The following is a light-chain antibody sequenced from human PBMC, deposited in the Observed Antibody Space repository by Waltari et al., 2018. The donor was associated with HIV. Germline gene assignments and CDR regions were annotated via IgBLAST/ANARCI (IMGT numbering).Light chain of an antibody. CDR3: YSTGNGDTHKGV. CDR2: DDN. V-gene: IGLV3-10*01. Sequence: YESTQPPSVSVSPGQTAAITCSGDALPEKPVYWFRQKSVQAPVLLIFDDNRRPSAIPDKFSGSKSGTVATLTISVAQVQDEADYYCYSTGNGDTHKGVFGSGTCVTVL. J-gene: IGLJ1*01. CDR1: ALPEKP.